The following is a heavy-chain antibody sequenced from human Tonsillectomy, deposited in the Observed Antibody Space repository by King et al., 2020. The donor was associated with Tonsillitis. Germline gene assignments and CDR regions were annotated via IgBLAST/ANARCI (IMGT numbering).Heavy chain of an antibody. Sequence: GSISSYYWSWIRQPAGKGLDWIGRIYTSGSTNYNPSLKSRVTMSVDTYKNQFYLKLSSVTAADTAVYYCARDGSYYGMDVWRRRTMVTVSS. D-gene: IGHD1-14*01. J-gene: IGHJ6*02. CDR1: GSISSYY. V-gene: IGHV4-4*07. CDR2: IYTSGST. CDR3: ARDGSYYGMDV.